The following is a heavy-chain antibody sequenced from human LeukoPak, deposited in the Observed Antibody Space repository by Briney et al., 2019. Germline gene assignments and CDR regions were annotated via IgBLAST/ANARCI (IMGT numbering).Heavy chain of an antibody. CDR3: ARVSSSWYQDWYFDR. J-gene: IGHJ2*01. Sequence: SETLSLTCTVSGGSISSHDWTWIRQPPGKGLEWIGRIYSSGSPNYNPSLKSRVTMSVDTSKNQFSLKLTSVTAADTAVYYCARVSSSWYQDWYFDRWGRGTLVTVSS. CDR1: GGSISSHD. CDR2: IYSSGSP. V-gene: IGHV4-4*07. D-gene: IGHD6-13*01.